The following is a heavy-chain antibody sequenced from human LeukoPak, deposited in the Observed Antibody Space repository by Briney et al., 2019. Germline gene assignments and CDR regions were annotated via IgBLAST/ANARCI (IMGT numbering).Heavy chain of an antibody. V-gene: IGHV3-11*04. CDR2: ISSSSSTI. Sequence: PGGSLRLSCAASGFTFSDYYMSWIRQAPGKGLEWVSYISSSSSTIYYADSVKGRFTISRDNAKNSLYLQMNSLRAEDTAVYYCARGPLLSWFGVFDIWGQGTMVTVSS. CDR3: ARGPLLSWFGVFDI. CDR1: GFTFSDYY. D-gene: IGHD3-10*01. J-gene: IGHJ3*02.